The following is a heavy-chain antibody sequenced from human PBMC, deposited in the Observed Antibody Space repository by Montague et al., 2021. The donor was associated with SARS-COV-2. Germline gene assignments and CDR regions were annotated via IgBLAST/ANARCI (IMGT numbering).Heavy chain of an antibody. D-gene: IGHD4/OR15-4a*01. J-gene: IGHJ3*01. CDR2: ITYDGIDK. CDR1: GFIFSNFA. CDR3: ARDRVPPDYGGALDL. V-gene: IGHV3-30*04. Sequence: SLRLSCAASGFIFSNFAFHWVRQAPGKGLEWVAIITYDGIDKFYADSVKGRFTISRDNSKNTLYLRLNSLTPEDTAVYYCARDRVPPDYGGALDLWGRGALVTVSS.